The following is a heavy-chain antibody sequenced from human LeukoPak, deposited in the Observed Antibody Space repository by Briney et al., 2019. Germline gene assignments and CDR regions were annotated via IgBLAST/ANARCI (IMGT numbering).Heavy chain of an antibody. Sequence: GGSLRLSCAASGFTFDDYGLSWVRQVSGKGLEWVSGTNWNGGSTGYADSVKGRFTISRDNAKKSLYLQMNSLRAEDTAVYYCARGSSFSLEWLLSYFDYWGQGTLVTVSS. V-gene: IGHV3-20*04. D-gene: IGHD3-3*01. CDR2: TNWNGGST. CDR3: ARGSSFSLEWLLSYFDY. CDR1: GFTFDDYG. J-gene: IGHJ4*02.